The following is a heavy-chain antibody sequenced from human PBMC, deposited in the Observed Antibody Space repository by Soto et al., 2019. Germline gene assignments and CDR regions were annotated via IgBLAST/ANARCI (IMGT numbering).Heavy chain of an antibody. CDR3: ARDCSGSDYYDSSGYCY. J-gene: IGHJ4*02. D-gene: IGHD3-22*01. V-gene: IGHV1-69*13. CDR2: IIPIFGTA. CDR1: GGTFSSYA. Sequence: SVKVSCKASGGTFSSYAISWVRQAPGQGLEWMGGIIPIFGTANYAQKFQGRVTITADESTSTAYMELSSLRSEDTAVYYCARDCSGSDYYDSSGYCYWGQGTLVTVSS.